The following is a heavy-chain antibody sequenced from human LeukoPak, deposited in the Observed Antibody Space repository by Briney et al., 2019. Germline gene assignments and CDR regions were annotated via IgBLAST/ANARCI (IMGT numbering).Heavy chain of an antibody. V-gene: IGHV1-69*04. CDR1: GGTFSSYA. J-gene: IGHJ5*02. D-gene: IGHD6-13*01. CDR2: IIPILGIA. Sequence: GASVKVSCKASGGTFSSYAISWVRQAPGQGLEWMGRIIPILGIANYAQKFQGRVTITADKSTSTAYMELSSLRSDDTAVYYCARDMADSSSWPGSNWFDPWGQGTLVTVSS. CDR3: ARDMADSSSWPGSNWFDP.